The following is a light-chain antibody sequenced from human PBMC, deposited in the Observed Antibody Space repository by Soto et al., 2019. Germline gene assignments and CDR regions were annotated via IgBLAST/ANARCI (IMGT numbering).Light chain of an antibody. Sequence: QSVLTQPPSASGTPGQRVTISCSGSSSNIRSNTVNWYQQLPGTAPKLLIYSNNQRPSGVPDRFSGSKSGTSASLAISGLQSEDEADYYCAAWDDSLNCVVFGGGTKLTVL. CDR3: AAWDDSLNCVV. CDR1: SSNIRSNT. V-gene: IGLV1-44*01. J-gene: IGLJ2*01. CDR2: SNN.